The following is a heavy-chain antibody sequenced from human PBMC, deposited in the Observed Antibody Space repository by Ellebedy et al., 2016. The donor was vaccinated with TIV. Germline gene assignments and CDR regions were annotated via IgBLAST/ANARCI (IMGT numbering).Heavy chain of an antibody. J-gene: IGHJ4*02. D-gene: IGHD6-19*01. Sequence: SGPTLVXPTQTLTLTCSFSGFSLSSNAVGVSWIRQPPGKALEWLALIYWDDTESYSPSLESRLTITKDTSKNQVVLTITNMDPVDTATYYCAHSSGWTIDHWGQGTLVTVSS. CDR1: GFSLSSNAVG. CDR2: IYWDDTE. V-gene: IGHV2-5*02. CDR3: AHSSGWTIDH.